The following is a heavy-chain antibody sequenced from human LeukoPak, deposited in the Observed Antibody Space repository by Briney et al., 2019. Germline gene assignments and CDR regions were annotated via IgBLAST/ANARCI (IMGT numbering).Heavy chain of an antibody. J-gene: IGHJ5*02. Sequence: ASVKVSCKASGYTFTGYYMHWVRQAPGQGLEWMGWINPNSGGTNYAQKFQGRVTMTRDTSIGTAYMELSRLRSDDTAVYYCAVAVAGNNWFDPWGQGTLVTVSS. CDR2: INPNSGGT. V-gene: IGHV1-2*02. D-gene: IGHD6-19*01. CDR3: AVAVAGNNWFDP. CDR1: GYTFTGYY.